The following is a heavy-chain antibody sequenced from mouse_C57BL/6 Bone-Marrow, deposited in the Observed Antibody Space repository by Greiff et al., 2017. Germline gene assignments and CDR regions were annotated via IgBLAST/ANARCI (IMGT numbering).Heavy chain of an antibody. Sequence: QVQLQQPGAELVKPGASVKLSCKASGYTFTSYWMHWVKQRPGQGLEWIGMIHPNSGSTNYNEKFKSKATLTVAKSSSTAYMQLSSLTSEDSAVYYCARVHYYGSSYGYFDIWGTGTTVTGTS. CDR1: GYTFTSYW. CDR3: ARVHYYGSSYGYFDI. J-gene: IGHJ1*03. CDR2: IHPNSGST. V-gene: IGHV1-64*01. D-gene: IGHD1-1*01.